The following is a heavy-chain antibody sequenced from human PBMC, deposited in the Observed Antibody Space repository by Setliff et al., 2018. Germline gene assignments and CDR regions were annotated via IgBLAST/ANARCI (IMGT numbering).Heavy chain of an antibody. J-gene: IGHJ4*02. CDR3: ARGLNSESWTFRY. D-gene: IGHD1-26*01. CDR1: GGSISDNSYY. CDR2: LSHSGNK. V-gene: IGHV4-39*01. Sequence: PSETLSLTCTVSGGSISDNSYYWGWIRQSPGKELEWIGGLSHSGNKYYNPSFRSRLTIPVDMSRNQFSLNLDSVTAADTAVYYCARGLNSESWTFRYWSQGILVTVSS.